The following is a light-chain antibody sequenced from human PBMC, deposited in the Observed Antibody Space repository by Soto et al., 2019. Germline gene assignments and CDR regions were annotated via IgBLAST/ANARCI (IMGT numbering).Light chain of an antibody. CDR2: GAS. CDR1: QSVRSN. V-gene: IGKV3-15*01. CDR3: QQYNNWPALT. J-gene: IGKJ4*01. Sequence: EIVMTQSPATLSVSPGERATLSCRASQSVRSNLAWYQQKPGQAPRLLLYGASTRATGIPDRFSGSGSGTEFTLIISSLQSEDFAVYYCQQYNNWPALTFGGGTKVEIK.